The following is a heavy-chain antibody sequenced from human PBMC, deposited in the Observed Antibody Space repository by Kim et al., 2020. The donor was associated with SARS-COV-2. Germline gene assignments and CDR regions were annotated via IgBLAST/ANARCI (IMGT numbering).Heavy chain of an antibody. J-gene: IGHJ4*02. CDR2: SRT. V-gene: IGHV3-74*01. CDR3: ASRIYTSFDS. Sequence: SRTTYADSEKGRFTVSRENAKNTLYLQMNSWRAEETAMYYCASRIYTSFDSWGQGTLVTVSS.